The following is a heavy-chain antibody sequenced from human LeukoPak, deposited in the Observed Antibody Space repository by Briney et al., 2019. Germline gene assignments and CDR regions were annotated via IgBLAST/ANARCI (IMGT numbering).Heavy chain of an antibody. CDR2: IRYDGSNK. CDR3: AKEGYCSSTSCPRDYDY. V-gene: IGHV3-30*02. Sequence: GGSLRLSCAASGFTFSSYGMHWVRQAPGKGLEWVAFIRYDGSNKYYADSVKGRFTISRDNSKNTLYLQMNSLRAEDTAVYYCAKEGYCSSTSCPRDYDYWGQGTLVTVSS. J-gene: IGHJ4*02. CDR1: GFTFSSYG. D-gene: IGHD2-2*01.